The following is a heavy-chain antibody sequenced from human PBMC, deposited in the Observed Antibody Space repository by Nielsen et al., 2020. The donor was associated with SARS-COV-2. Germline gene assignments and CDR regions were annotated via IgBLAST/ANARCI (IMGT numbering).Heavy chain of an antibody. V-gene: IGHV7-4-1*02. CDR3: ARASLEQDFDY. Sequence: ASVQVSCKASGYTFPDYAINWVRQAPGQGLEWMGGINTNPGIPTYAQGFTGRFVFSLDTSVSTAHLQVSSLKAEDTAVYYCARASLEQDFDYWGQGTLVTVSS. J-gene: IGHJ4*02. D-gene: IGHD1/OR15-1a*01. CDR2: INTNPGIP. CDR1: GYTFPDYA.